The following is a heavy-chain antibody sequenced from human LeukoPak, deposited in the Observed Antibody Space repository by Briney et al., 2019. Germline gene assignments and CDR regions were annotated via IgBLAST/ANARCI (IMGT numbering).Heavy chain of an antibody. CDR2: IYYSGST. J-gene: IGHJ3*02. D-gene: IGHD3-10*01. CDR1: GGSISSYY. CDR3: ARTHNGSGSYGAFDI. V-gene: IGHV4-59*01. Sequence: SEALSLTCTVSGGSISSYYWSWIRQPPGKGLERIGYIYYSGSTNYNPSLKSRVTISVDTSKNQFSLKLSSVTAADTAVYYCARTHNGSGSYGAFDIWGQGTMVTVSS.